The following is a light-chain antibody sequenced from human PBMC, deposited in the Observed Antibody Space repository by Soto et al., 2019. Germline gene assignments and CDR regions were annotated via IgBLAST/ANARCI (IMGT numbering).Light chain of an antibody. CDR1: SSDVGGYNY. V-gene: IGLV2-14*01. J-gene: IGLJ2*01. Sequence: QSVLTQPASVSGSPGQSITISCTGTSSDVGGYNYVSWYQQHPGNAPKLMIYDVSNRPSGVSNRFSGSKSGNTASLTISGLQAEDEADYYCSSYTSSSTLEVFGGGTKLTVL. CDR2: DVS. CDR3: SSYTSSSTLEV.